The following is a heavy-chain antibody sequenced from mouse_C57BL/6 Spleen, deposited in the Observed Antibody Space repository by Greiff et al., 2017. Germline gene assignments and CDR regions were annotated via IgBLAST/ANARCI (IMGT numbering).Heavy chain of an antibody. D-gene: IGHD2-4*01. CDR3: ARGDYDECFDY. CDR2: IHPNSGST. CDR1: GYTFTSYW. V-gene: IGHV1-64*01. J-gene: IGHJ2*01. Sequence: QVQLQQPGAELVKPGASVSLSCKASGYTFTSYWMYWVKQRPGQGLEWIGMIHPNSGSTNYNEKFKSKATLTVDKSSSTAYMQLSSLTSEDSAVYYCARGDYDECFDYWGQGTTLTVSS.